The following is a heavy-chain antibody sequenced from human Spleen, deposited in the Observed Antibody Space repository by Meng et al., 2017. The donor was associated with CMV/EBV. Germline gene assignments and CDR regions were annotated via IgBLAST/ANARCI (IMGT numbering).Heavy chain of an antibody. Sequence: GESLKISCAASGFTFDHYGMNWVRQAPGKGLEWVSSINWSSESTGYAASVKGRFTISRDDAKNSLYLQMNGLTAEDTAVYYCAGPIVTGYYYGMDVWGQGTTVTVSS. D-gene: IGHD2-15*01. CDR3: AGPIVTGYYYGMDV. CDR1: GFTFDHYG. J-gene: IGHJ6*02. CDR2: INWSSEST. V-gene: IGHV3-20*04.